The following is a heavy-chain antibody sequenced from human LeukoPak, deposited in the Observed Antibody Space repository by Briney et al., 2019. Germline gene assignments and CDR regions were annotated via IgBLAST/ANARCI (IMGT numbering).Heavy chain of an antibody. D-gene: IGHD1-26*01. CDR2: ISGSGGST. Sequence: PGGSLRLSCAASGFTFSSYAMSWVRQAPGKGLEWVSAISGSGGSTYYADSVKGRFTISRGNSKNSLYLQMNSLRAEDTAIYYCAGGYGSYSPDHWGQGTLVTVSS. J-gene: IGHJ4*02. CDR1: GFTFSSYA. V-gene: IGHV3-23*01. CDR3: AGGYGSYSPDH.